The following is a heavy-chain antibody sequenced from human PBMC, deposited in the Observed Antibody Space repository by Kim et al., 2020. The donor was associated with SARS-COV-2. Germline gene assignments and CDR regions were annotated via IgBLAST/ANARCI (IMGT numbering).Heavy chain of an antibody. CDR3: VRDKKPGGAWAFDI. CDR1: GITVSNNF. V-gene: IGHV3-66*02. Sequence: GGSLRLSCAASGITVSNNFMSWVRQAPGKGLEWISVIYKGGNTFYVDSVKGRFIISRDSSKNTLYLQMNSLRSDDTGIYYCVRDKKPGGAWAFDIWGQGTVVTVSS. J-gene: IGHJ3*02. D-gene: IGHD3-10*01. CDR2: IYKGGNT.